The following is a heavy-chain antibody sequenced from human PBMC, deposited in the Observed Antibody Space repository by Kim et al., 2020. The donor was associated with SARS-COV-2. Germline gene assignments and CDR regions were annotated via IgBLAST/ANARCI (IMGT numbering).Heavy chain of an antibody. CDR3: ARDQKALSFGVVSYYGMDV. V-gene: IGHV4-59*13. CDR1: GGSISSYY. J-gene: IGHJ6*02. Sequence: SETLSLTCTVSGGSISSYYWSWIRQPPGKGLEWIGYIYYSGSTNYNPSLKSRVTISVDTSKNQFSLKLSSVTAADTAVYYCARDQKALSFGVVSYYGMDVWGQGTTVTVSS. D-gene: IGHD3-3*01. CDR2: IYYSGST.